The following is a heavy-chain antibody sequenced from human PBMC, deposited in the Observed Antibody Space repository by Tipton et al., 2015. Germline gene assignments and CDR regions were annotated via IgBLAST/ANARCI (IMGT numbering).Heavy chain of an antibody. D-gene: IGHD3-10*01. Sequence: TLSLTCTVSGGSVSSGSYYWSWIRQPPGKGLEWIGSIFHRGDTNYNPPLKSRVTISLDTSKNQFSLKLNSVTAADTAVYYCARGLLLWFGMSDYWGRGTLVTVSS. V-gene: IGHV4-39*07. CDR3: ARGLLLWFGMSDY. CDR1: GGSVSSGSYY. J-gene: IGHJ4*02. CDR2: IFHRGDT.